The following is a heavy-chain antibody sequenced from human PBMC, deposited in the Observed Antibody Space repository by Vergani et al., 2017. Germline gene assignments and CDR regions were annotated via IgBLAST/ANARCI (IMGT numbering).Heavy chain of an antibody. CDR3: ARQASYGGNRRYFDY. Sequence: QVQLQESGPGLVKPSETLSLTCTVSGGSISSYYWSWIRQPPGKGLEWIGYIYYSGSTNYNPSLKSRFTISVDTSKNQFSLKLSSVTAADTAVYYCARQASYGGNRRYFDYRGQGTLVTVSS. J-gene: IGHJ4*02. CDR2: IYYSGST. CDR1: GGSISSYY. V-gene: IGHV4-59*01. D-gene: IGHD4-23*01.